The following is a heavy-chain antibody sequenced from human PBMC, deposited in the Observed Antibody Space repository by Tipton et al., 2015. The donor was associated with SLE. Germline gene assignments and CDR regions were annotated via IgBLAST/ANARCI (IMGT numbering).Heavy chain of an antibody. V-gene: IGHV3-53*04. J-gene: IGHJ4*02. CDR1: GFTVSSNY. D-gene: IGHD3-22*01. CDR2: IYSGGST. CDR3: ASRASSGYYSFDY. Sequence: SLRPSCAASGFTVSSNYMSWVRQAPGKGLEWVSVIYSGGSTYYADSVKGRFTISRHNSKNTLYLQMNSLRAEDTAVYYCASRASSGYYSFDYWGQGTLVTVSS.